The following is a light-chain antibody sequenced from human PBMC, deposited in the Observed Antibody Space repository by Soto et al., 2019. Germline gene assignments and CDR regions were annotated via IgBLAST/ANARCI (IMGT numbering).Light chain of an antibody. CDR2: AAS. CDR3: LQNYNYPHT. Sequence: ALQMTQSPSSLSASVGDRVNITCRASQDIRNDLGWYQQKPGKAPNLLIFAASRLQVGVPSRFSGSGSGTDFTLTISSLQPEDFATYSCLQNYNYPHTFGPGTKVDI. V-gene: IGKV1-6*01. J-gene: IGKJ3*01. CDR1: QDIRND.